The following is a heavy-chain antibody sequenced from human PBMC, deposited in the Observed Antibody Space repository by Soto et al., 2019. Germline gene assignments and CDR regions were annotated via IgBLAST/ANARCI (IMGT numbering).Heavy chain of an antibody. J-gene: IGHJ4*02. Sequence: PGGSLRLSCAASGFIFSTYGMHWVRQTPGKGLEWVAVIWYDGSNKYYADSVRGRFTISRDNSKNMLYLQMNSLRAEDTAMYYCARAVGPFDYWGQGT. V-gene: IGHV3-33*01. CDR1: GFIFSTYG. CDR3: ARAVGPFDY. D-gene: IGHD1-26*01. CDR2: IWYDGSNK.